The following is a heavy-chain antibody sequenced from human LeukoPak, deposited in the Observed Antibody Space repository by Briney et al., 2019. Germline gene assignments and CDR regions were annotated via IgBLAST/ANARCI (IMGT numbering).Heavy chain of an antibody. V-gene: IGHV3-23*01. J-gene: IGHJ4*02. CDR2: ISGSGGSS. D-gene: IGHD5-24*01. Sequence: GGSLRLSCAASGFTFTNYAMNWVRQAPGKGLEWVSAISGSGGSSSYADSVRGRFTISRNNSNNMLYLQMNSLRAEDTAVYYCAKPLRDAGSFNYPYFDFWGQGTLVTVSS. CDR3: AKPLRDAGSFNYPYFDF. CDR1: GFTFTNYA.